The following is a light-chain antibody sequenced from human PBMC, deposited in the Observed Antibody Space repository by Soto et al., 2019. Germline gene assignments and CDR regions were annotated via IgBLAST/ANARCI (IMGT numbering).Light chain of an antibody. CDR2: AAS. J-gene: IGKJ3*01. V-gene: IGKV1-9*01. Sequence: DIQLTQSPSFLSASVGDRVTITCRASQGVSRYLAWYQQKPGKAPKLLIYAASTLRTGVPSRFSGSGSGTEFTLTISSLQPEDFATYYCQQLNSYPLFTFGPGTKVDIK. CDR3: QQLNSYPLFT. CDR1: QGVSRY.